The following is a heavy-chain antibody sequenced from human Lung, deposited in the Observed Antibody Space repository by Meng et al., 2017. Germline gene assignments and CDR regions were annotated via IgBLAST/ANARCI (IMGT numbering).Heavy chain of an antibody. CDR2: ISVKNGEA. J-gene: IGHJ2*01. V-gene: IGHV1-18*01. CDR1: GYIFTNYD. D-gene: IGHD6-13*01. CDR3: ARYVPNGSFWYFDF. Sequence: QVQLVQSAADPKKPWASIKVSCKVSGYIFTNYDISWVRQAPGQGLEWMGWISVKNGEAKYPQNFQGRVTMTTDTTTSTAYMELRSLTSDDTAVYYCARYVPNGSFWYFDFWGRGTLVTVSS.